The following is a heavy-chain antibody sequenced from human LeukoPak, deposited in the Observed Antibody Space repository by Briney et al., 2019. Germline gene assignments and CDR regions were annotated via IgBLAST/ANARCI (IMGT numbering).Heavy chain of an antibody. V-gene: IGHV3-30*03. CDR3: ARDGPHYDFWSGPAY. D-gene: IGHD3-3*01. CDR2: ISYDGSNK. J-gene: IGHJ4*02. Sequence: GGSLRLSCAASGFTFSSYGMHWVRQAPGKGLEWVAVISYDGSNKYYADSMKGRFTISRDNAKNSLYLQMDSLRAEDTAVYYCARDGPHYDFWSGPAYWGQGTLVTVSS. CDR1: GFTFSSYG.